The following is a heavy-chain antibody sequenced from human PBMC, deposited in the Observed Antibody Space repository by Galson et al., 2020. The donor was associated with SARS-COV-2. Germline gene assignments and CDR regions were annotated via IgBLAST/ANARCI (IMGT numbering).Heavy chain of an antibody. J-gene: IGHJ4*02. CDR1: GFTFSSYA. Sequence: GESLKISCAASGFTFSSYAMHWVRQAPGKGLEWVAVISNDGSNRYYADSVKGRFTIFRDNSKNTLFLQMNSLRVEDTAVYYCARGPRFGELLSPFDSWGQGTLVTVSS. D-gene: IGHD3-10*01. CDR2: ISNDGSNR. V-gene: IGHV3-30-3*01. CDR3: ARGPRFGELLSPFDS.